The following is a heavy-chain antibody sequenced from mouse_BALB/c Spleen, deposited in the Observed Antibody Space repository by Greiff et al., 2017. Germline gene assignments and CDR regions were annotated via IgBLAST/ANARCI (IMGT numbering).Heavy chain of an antibody. J-gene: IGHJ2*01. CDR2: IRLKSNNYAT. CDR3: TRRGANWDYFDY. D-gene: IGHD4-1*01. CDR1: GFTFSNYW. Sequence: EVQRVESGGGLVQPGGSMKLSCVASGFTFSNYWMNWVRQSPEKGLEWVAEIRLKSNNYATHYAESVKGRFTISRDDSKSSVYLQMNNLRAEDTGIYYCTRRGANWDYFDYWGQGTTLTVSS. V-gene: IGHV6-6*02.